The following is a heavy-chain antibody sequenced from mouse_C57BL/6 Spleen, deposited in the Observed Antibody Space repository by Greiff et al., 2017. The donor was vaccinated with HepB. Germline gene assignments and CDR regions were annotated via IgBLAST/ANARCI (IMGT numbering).Heavy chain of an antibody. D-gene: IGHD1-1*01. CDR2: IYPGNSDT. J-gene: IGHJ1*03. Sequence: DVKLQESGTVLARPGASVKMSCKTSGYTFTSYWMHWVKQRPGQGLEWIGAIYPGNSDTSYNQKFKGKAKLTAVTSASTAYMELSSLTNEDSAVYYCTRDYYGSSYWYFDVWGTGTTVTVSS. CDR1: GYTFTSYW. CDR3: TRDYYGSSYWYFDV. V-gene: IGHV1-5*01.